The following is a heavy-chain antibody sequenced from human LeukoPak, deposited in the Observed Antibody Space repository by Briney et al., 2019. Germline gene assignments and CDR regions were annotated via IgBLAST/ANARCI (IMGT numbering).Heavy chain of an antibody. CDR2: INAGNGHT. Sequence: GASVKVSCKASGFTFTDYALQWVRQAPGQRPEWMGWINAGNGHTSYSQNFQGRVTITRDTSASTVYMELNSLRSEDKAVYYCARGLWFATLVGYYFDYWGQGTLVTVSS. CDR1: GFTFTDYA. D-gene: IGHD3-10*01. J-gene: IGHJ4*02. CDR3: ARGLWFATLVGYYFDY. V-gene: IGHV1-3*01.